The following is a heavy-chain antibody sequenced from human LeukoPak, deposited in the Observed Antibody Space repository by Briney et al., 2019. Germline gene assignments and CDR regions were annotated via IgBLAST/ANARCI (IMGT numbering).Heavy chain of an antibody. Sequence: GGSLRLSCAASGVTVSSNYMSWVRQAPGQGLEWVSVIYSGGSTYYTDSVKGRFTISRHNSQNTLYLQMNSLRAEDTAVYYCARHNRDGYNYYFDYWGQGTLVTVSS. D-gene: IGHD5-24*01. CDR3: ARHNRDGYNYYFDY. J-gene: IGHJ4*02. V-gene: IGHV3-53*04. CDR1: GVTVSSNY. CDR2: IYSGGST.